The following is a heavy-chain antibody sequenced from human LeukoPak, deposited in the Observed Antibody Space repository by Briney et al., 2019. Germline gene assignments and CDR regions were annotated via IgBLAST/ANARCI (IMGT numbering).Heavy chain of an antibody. CDR1: GFTFSNHA. CDR2: ISYDGNNK. Sequence: GGSLRLSCTVSGFTFSNHAMHWVRQAPGKGLEWVAVISYDGNNKYYADSVRGRFTISRDNSKNTVYLQMNSLRAEDTAVYYCARDRYDIPWGQGTLVTVSS. D-gene: IGHD3-9*01. V-gene: IGHV3-30-3*01. CDR3: ARDRYDIP. J-gene: IGHJ5*02.